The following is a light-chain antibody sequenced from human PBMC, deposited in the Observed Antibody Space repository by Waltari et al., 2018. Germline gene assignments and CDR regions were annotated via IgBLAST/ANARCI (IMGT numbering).Light chain of an antibody. CDR1: QDISTF. CDR3: QQYYSYPLT. J-gene: IGKJ4*01. CDR2: SAS. V-gene: IGKV1-8*01. Sequence: AIRITQSPSSLSASIGDRVTITCRASQDISTFLVWYQQKSGKAPKVLINSASTLQSGVPSRFSGRTSGTDFTLTIQSLQSDDFATYYCQQYYSYPLTCGGGTKV.